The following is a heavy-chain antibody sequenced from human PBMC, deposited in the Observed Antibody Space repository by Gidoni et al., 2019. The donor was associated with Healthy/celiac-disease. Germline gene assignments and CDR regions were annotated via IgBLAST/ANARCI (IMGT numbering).Heavy chain of an antibody. D-gene: IGHD3-10*01. CDR3: ASWGYDGSGSYYRFDY. J-gene: IGHJ4*02. CDR2: IYYSGST. V-gene: IGHV4-39*07. CDR1: GGSISSSSYY. Sequence: QLQLQESGPGLVKPSETLSLTCTVSGGSISSSSYYWGWLRQPPGKGLEWIGSIYYSGSTYCNPSLKSRVTISVDTSKNQFSLKLSSVTAADTAVYYCASWGYDGSGSYYRFDYWGQGTLVTVSS.